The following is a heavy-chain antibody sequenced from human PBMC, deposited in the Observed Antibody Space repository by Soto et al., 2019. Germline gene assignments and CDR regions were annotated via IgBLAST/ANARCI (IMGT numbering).Heavy chain of an antibody. CDR3: AKDGRGLESYYNSFGD. CDR1: GFTVGNNY. Sequence: EVQLVESGGGLIQPGGSLKLSCAASGFTVGNNYMSWVRQAPGKGLEWVSLIYSTGTTKYADSVKGRFTVSRDNANNTQYIQMNSLRAEYTVVYYCAKDGRGLESYYNSFGDWGQGTLVTVSS. D-gene: IGHD3-10*01. CDR2: IYSTGTT. J-gene: IGHJ4*02. V-gene: IGHV3-53*01.